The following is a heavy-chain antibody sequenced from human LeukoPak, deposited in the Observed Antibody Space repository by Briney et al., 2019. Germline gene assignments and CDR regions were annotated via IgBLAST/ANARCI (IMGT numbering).Heavy chain of an antibody. CDR3: ASQQWLVQLFDY. CDR2: INHSGST. CDR1: GGSFSGYY. J-gene: IGHJ4*02. D-gene: IGHD6-19*01. V-gene: IGHV4-34*01. Sequence: SETLSLTCAVYGGSFSGYYWSWIRQPPGKGLEWIGEINHSGSTNYNPSLKSRVTISVDTSKNQFSLKLSSVTAADMAVYYCASQQWLVQLFDYWGQGTLVTVSS.